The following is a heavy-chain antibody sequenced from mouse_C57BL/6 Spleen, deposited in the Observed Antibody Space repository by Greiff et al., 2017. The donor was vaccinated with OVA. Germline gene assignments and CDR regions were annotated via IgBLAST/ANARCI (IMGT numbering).Heavy chain of an antibody. D-gene: IGHD3-3*01. J-gene: IGHJ2*01. Sequence: VQLQQSGPELVKPGASVKLSCKASGYTFTSYWMHWVKQRPGQGLEWIGNINPSNGGTNYNEKFKSKATLTVDKSSSTAYMQLSSLTSEDSAVYYCARRAGTSTYFDYWGQGTTLTVSS. V-gene: IGHV1-53*01. CDR1: GYTFTSYW. CDR2: INPSNGGT. CDR3: ARRAGTSTYFDY.